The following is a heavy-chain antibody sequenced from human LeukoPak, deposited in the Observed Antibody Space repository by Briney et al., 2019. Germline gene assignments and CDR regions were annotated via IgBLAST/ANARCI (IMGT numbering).Heavy chain of an antibody. D-gene: IGHD3-10*01. Sequence: AGTLRLSCAASGFTFSGSGWHWVRQAPGKGLEWVAAISYGGSNKYYADSVRGGFTISRANSKNTLYLQMNSLRDEDTAVYYCEKMDSSGSYFFTSYFDHWGQGTLVTVSS. J-gene: IGHJ4*02. CDR2: ISYGGSNK. CDR3: EKMDSSGSYFFTSYFDH. V-gene: IGHV3-30*18. CDR1: GFTFSGSG.